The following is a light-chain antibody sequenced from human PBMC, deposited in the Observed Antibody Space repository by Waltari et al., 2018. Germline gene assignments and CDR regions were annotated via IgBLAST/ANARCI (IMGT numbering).Light chain of an antibody. Sequence: QSVLTQSPSVSGTPGQRVTISCPGSSSNIGGSYVQWYQQLPGTAPKLLIYENNRRPSGVSDRFSGSQSGASASLTITGLQSEDEADYYCQSYDITMRPLFGGGTRLTVL. V-gene: IGLV1-40*01. CDR1: SSNIGGSY. CDR3: QSYDITMRPL. CDR2: ENN. J-gene: IGLJ2*01.